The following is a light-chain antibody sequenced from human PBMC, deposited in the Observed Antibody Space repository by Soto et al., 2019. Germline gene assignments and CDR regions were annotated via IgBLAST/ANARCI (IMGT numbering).Light chain of an antibody. V-gene: IGKV3-20*01. J-gene: IGKJ1*01. CDR1: QSVTSNY. CDR3: QQYGSSPRT. CDR2: GAS. Sequence: EVVLTQSPGTLSLSPGERATLSCRASQSVTSNYLAWYQQKPGQAPRPLISGASSRATGIPDRFSGSGSGTDFTLTISRLEPEDFAVYYCQQYGSSPRTFGQGTKVEI.